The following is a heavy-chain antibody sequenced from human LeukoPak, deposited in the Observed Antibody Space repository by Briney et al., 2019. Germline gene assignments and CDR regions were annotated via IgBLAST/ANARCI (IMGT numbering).Heavy chain of an antibody. CDR2: IYHSGIT. Sequence: PSETLSLTCAVSGGSISSTNWWWSWVRQPPGKGLEWIGEIYHSGITNYNPSLKSRVTISVDKSKNQFSLKLSSVTAADTAVYYCARGSSWYQTNFDYWGQGTLVTVSS. J-gene: IGHJ4*02. CDR3: ARGSSWYQTNFDY. CDR1: GGSISSTNW. V-gene: IGHV4-4*02. D-gene: IGHD6-13*01.